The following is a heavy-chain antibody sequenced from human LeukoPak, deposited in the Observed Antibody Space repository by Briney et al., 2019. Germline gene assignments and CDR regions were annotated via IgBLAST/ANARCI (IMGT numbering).Heavy chain of an antibody. CDR1: GGSISSSNW. J-gene: IGHJ4*02. Sequence: SETLSLTCAVSGGSISSSNWWSWVRQPPGKGLEWIGEIYHSGSTNYNPSLKSRVTISVDKSKNQFSLKLSSVTAADTAVYYCARVDSGYPYKLDYWGQGTLATVSS. CDR3: ARVDSGYPYKLDY. CDR2: IYHSGST. V-gene: IGHV4-4*02. D-gene: IGHD3-22*01.